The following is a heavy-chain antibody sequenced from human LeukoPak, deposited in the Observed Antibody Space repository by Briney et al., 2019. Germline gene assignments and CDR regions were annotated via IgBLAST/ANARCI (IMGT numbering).Heavy chain of an antibody. CDR2: INPSGGST. CDR3: ATLGYCSGGSCPLNYYYMDV. D-gene: IGHD2-15*01. V-gene: IGHV1-46*01. CDR1: GYTFTSYY. Sequence: GASVKVSCKASGYTFTSYYMHWVRQAPGQGLEWMGIINPSGGSTSYAQKFQGRVTMTRDTSTSTVYMELSSLRSEDTAVYYCATLGYCSGGSCPLNYYYMDVWGKGTTVTISS. J-gene: IGHJ6*03.